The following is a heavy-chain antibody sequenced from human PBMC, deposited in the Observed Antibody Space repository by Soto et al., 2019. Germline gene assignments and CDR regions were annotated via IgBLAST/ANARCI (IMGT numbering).Heavy chain of an antibody. CDR1: GDTISTGGYT. D-gene: IGHD7-27*01. CDR2: IYYSGST. CDR3: ARAWGYAFDI. Sequence: SETLSLTCDVSGDTISTGGYTWAWIRQPPGKGLEWIGYIYYSGSTNYNPSLKSRVTISVDTSKNQFSLKLSSVTAADTAVYYCARAWGYAFDIWGQGTMVTVSS. V-gene: IGHV4-61*08. J-gene: IGHJ3*02.